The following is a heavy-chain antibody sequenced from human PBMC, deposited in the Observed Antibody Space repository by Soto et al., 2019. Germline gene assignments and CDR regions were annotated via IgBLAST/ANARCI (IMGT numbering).Heavy chain of an antibody. Sequence: SCPTLVNPTETLTLTCTFSGFSLTSPGMCVSWIRQSPGKALEWLALIERDDDDKYYSTSLKTRLTISKDTRKNQVVLTMANMEPADTATYYCARSIRGPRRFNGMDVWGQGTTVTVCS. J-gene: IGHJ6*02. D-gene: IGHD1-20*01. V-gene: IGHV2-70*13. CDR2: IERDDDDK. CDR1: GFSLTSPGMC. CDR3: ARSIRGPRRFNGMDV.